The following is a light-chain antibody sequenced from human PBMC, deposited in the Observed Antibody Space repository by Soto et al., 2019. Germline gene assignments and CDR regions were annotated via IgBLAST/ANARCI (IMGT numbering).Light chain of an antibody. CDR3: QSYDSSLSGSVV. V-gene: IGLV1-40*01. J-gene: IGLJ2*01. CDR2: GNS. CDR1: SSNIGAGYD. Sequence: QAVVTQPPSVSGAPGQRVTISCTGSSSNIGAGYDVHWYQQLPGTAPKLLIYGNSNRPSGVPDRFSGSKSGTSASLAITGLQAEDEADYYCQSYDSSLSGSVVFGGGTKLTFL.